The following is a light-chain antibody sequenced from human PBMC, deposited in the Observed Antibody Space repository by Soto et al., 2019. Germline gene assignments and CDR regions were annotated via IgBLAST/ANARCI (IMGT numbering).Light chain of an antibody. V-gene: IGLV3-1*01. Sequence: SYELTQPPSVSVSPGQTASIKCYGDKLGNKYTCWYQQKPGQSPVLVIYKDNKRPSGIPERFSGSNSGNTATLTISGTQAMDEADYYCQVWDTSTRVFGGGTQLTVL. J-gene: IGLJ3*02. CDR1: KLGNKY. CDR3: QVWDTSTRV. CDR2: KDN.